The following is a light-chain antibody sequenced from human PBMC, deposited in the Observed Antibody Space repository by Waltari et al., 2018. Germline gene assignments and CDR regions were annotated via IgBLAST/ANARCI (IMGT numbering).Light chain of an antibody. V-gene: IGKV3-11*01. Sequence: IVLTQSPATLSLSPGERATLSCRASQSISTYLAWYQQKPGQAPRLLLSDASDRATGIPARFSGSGSGTDFTLTISSLEPEDFAVYYCQQRSDLPPITFGQGTKVEI. CDR3: QQRSDLPPIT. CDR1: QSISTY. CDR2: DAS. J-gene: IGKJ1*01.